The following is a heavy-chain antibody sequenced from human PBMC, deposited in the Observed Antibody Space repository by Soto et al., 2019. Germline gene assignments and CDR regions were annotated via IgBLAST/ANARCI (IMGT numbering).Heavy chain of an antibody. CDR1: GFTFLTYG. V-gene: IGHV3-33*01. CDR2: IWYDGSVK. CDR3: ARADCGGQCPCDY. D-gene: IGHD2-21*01. Sequence: WGSLRLSCAASGFTFLTYGIHFFRHAPGKGLEWVAGIWYDGSVKTYADSVKGRFSISRDNSQNTVYLQMNTLRAGDTAVYYCARADCGGQCPCDYWGQGTLVTVSS. J-gene: IGHJ4*02.